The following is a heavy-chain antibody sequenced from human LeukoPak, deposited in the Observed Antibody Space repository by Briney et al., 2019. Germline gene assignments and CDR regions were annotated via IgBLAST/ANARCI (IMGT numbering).Heavy chain of an antibody. CDR3: ARLRTVPYYYYYYMDV. J-gene: IGHJ6*03. Sequence: PSQTLSLTCAVYGGSFSGYYWSWIRQPPGKGLEWIGEINHSGSTNYNPSLKSRVTISVDTSKNQFSLKLSSVTAADTAVYYCARLRTVPYYYYYYMDVWGKGTTVTVSS. CDR1: GGSFSGYY. D-gene: IGHD4-17*01. V-gene: IGHV4-34*01. CDR2: INHSGST.